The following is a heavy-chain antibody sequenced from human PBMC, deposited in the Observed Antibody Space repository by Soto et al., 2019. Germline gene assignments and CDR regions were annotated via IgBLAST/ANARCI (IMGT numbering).Heavy chain of an antibody. CDR3: AKDMRGGSSSSRYYYGLDV. Sequence: EVQLVESGRGLVQPGRSLRLSCAASGFTFNDYAMHWVRQAPGKGLEWVSGIRWNSGTIVYADSVKGRFTISRDNAKNSLYLQMNSLRGEDTALYYCAKDMRGGSSSSRYYYGLDVWGQGTTVTVSS. CDR2: IRWNSGTI. J-gene: IGHJ6*02. CDR1: GFTFNDYA. V-gene: IGHV3-9*01. D-gene: IGHD6-13*01.